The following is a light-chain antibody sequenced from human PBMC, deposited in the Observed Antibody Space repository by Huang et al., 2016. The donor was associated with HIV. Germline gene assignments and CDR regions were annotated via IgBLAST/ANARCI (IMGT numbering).Light chain of an antibody. CDR3: KQYQVWPRT. Sequence: EIVMTQSPGTLSLSPGERATLSCRPSQSVSSNLAWYQHKPGQAPRLLIYGASTSAIDGPARLRGSRSGTELTLTISSTQSDDFVVSYCKQYQVWPRTFGQGTEVEIK. CDR2: GAS. J-gene: IGKJ1*01. CDR1: QSVSSN. V-gene: IGKV3-15*01.